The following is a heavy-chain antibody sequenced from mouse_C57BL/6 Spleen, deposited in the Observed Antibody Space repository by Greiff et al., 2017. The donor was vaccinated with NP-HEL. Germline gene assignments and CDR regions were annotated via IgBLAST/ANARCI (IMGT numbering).Heavy chain of an antibody. CDR3: ARRESYYSNYEGFAH. Sequence: VQLQQSGPELVKPGASVKIPCKASGYTFTDYNMDWVKQSHGKSLEWIGDINPNNGGTIYNQKFKGKATLTVDKSSSTAYMELRSLTSEDTAVYYCARRESYYSNYEGFAHWGQGTLVTVSA. J-gene: IGHJ3*01. CDR2: INPNNGGT. D-gene: IGHD2-5*01. V-gene: IGHV1-18*01. CDR1: GYTFTDYN.